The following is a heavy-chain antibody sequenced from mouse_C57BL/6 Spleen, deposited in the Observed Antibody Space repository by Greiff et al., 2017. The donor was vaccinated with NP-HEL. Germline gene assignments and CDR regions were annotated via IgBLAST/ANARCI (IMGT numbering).Heavy chain of an antibody. CDR2: IDPSDRET. CDR1: GYTFTSSW. D-gene: IGHD2-3*01. Sequence: QVQLQQPGAELVRPGSSVKLSCKASGYTFTSSWLHWVKQRPIQGLEWIGNIDPSDRETHYNQKFKDKATLTVDKSSSTAYMQLSSLTSEDSAVYYCARDGYYGEGAMDYWGQGTSVTVSS. V-gene: IGHV1-52*01. CDR3: ARDGYYGEGAMDY. J-gene: IGHJ4*01.